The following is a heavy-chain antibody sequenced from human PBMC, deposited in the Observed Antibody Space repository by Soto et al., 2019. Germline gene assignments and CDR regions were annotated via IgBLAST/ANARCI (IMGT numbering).Heavy chain of an antibody. CDR2: IYYSGIT. CDR1: GGSISTYY. V-gene: IGHV4-59*01. D-gene: IGHD3-22*01. Sequence: SETLSLTCTVSGGSISTYYWSWIRQSPGKGLEWIAYIYYSGITNYNPSLKSRLTISVDTSKTQFSLKLSSVTAADTAVYYCARSISGYHYYFDYWGRGTLVTVSS. CDR3: ARSISGYHYYFDY. J-gene: IGHJ4*02.